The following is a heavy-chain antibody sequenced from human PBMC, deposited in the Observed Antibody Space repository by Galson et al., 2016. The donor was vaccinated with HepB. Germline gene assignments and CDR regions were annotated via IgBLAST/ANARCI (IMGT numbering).Heavy chain of an antibody. CDR2: TYYRSKWYH. CDR3: ARTKWGWFDP. J-gene: IGHJ5*02. CDR1: GDSVSSNSAA. Sequence: CAISGDSVSSNSAAWNWNRQSPSRGLEWPGRTYYRSKWYHDYAVSVKSRILINPDTSKNHFSLQLNSVTPEDTAVYYCARTKWGWFDPWGQGTLVTVSS. V-gene: IGHV6-1*01. D-gene: IGHD2-8*01.